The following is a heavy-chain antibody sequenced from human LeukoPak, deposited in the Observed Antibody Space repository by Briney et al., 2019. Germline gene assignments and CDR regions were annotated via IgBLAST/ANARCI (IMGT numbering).Heavy chain of an antibody. CDR1: GFTFSNYW. CDR3: ARGVHTFDY. V-gene: IGHV3-7*01. J-gene: IGHJ4*02. Sequence: GGSLRLSCAASGFTFSNYWMSWVRQAPGKGLEWVANIKQDGSDKYYVDSVKGRFTISRDNAKNSLFLQMNSLRAEDTAVYYCARGVHTFDYWGQGTLVPVSS. CDR2: IKQDGSDK.